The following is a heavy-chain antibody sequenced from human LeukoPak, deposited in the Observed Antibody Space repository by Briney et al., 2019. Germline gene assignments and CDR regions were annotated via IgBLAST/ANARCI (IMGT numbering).Heavy chain of an antibody. D-gene: IGHD1-14*01. CDR3: ARGAEGISSTYGMDV. CDR1: GFTFSSYD. CDR2: IGTAGDT. Sequence: GGSLRLSCAASGFTFSSYDMHWVRHATGKGMEWVSTIGTAGDTYYPGSVKGRFTISRENAKNSLYLQMNSLRAGDTAVYYCARGAEGISSTYGMDVWGQGTTVTVSS. V-gene: IGHV3-13*01. J-gene: IGHJ6*02.